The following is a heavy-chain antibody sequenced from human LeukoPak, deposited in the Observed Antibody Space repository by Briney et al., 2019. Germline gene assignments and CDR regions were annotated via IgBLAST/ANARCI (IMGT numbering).Heavy chain of an antibody. V-gene: IGHV3-21*04. CDR3: ARVDFWSGHYYFDY. CDR1: GFTFSSYS. Sequence: GGSLRLSCAASGFTFSSYSMNWVRQAPGKGLEWVSPISSSSSYIYYADSVKGRFTISRDNAKNSLYLQMNSLTAEDTAVYYCARVDFWSGHYYFDYWGQGTLVTVSS. D-gene: IGHD3-3*01. J-gene: IGHJ4*02. CDR2: ISSSSSYI.